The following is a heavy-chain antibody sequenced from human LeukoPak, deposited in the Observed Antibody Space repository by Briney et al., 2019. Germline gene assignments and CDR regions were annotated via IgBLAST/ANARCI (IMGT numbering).Heavy chain of an antibody. CDR2: INKDGSEK. J-gene: IGHJ6*02. V-gene: IGHV3-7*01. Sequence: QTGGSLRLSCAASGFTFNRNAISWVRQAPGKGLEWVANINKDGSEKYYVDSVKGRFTISGDNAKNSLYLQMNSLRAEDTAVYYCARDRNDPWHSSSWHYGMDVWGQGATVTVSS. D-gene: IGHD6-13*01. CDR3: ARDRNDPWHSSSWHYGMDV. CDR1: GFTFNRNA.